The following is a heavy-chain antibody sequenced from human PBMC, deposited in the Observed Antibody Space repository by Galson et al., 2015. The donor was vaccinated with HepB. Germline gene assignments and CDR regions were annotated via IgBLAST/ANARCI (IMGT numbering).Heavy chain of an antibody. CDR2: ISSSGSTI. V-gene: IGHV3-48*03. CDR3: ARERDWYFDL. Sequence: SLRLSCAASGFTFSSYEMNWVRRAPGKGLEWVSYISSSGSTIYYADSVEGRFTISRDNAKNSLYLQMNSLRAEDTAVYYCARERDWYFDLWGRGTLVTVSS. CDR1: GFTFSSYE. J-gene: IGHJ2*01.